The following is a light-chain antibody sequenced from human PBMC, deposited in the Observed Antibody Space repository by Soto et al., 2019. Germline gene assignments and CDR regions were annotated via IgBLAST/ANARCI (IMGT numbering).Light chain of an antibody. Sequence: QSALTQPASVSGSPGQSITISCTGTSSDVGSYNLVSWYQQHPGKAPKLMIYEGSKRPSGVSNRFSGSKSGNTASLTISGLQAEDEVDYSCCSYAGNTTYVFGTGTKVTVL. CDR1: SSDVGSYNL. V-gene: IGLV2-23*01. J-gene: IGLJ1*01. CDR2: EGS. CDR3: CSYAGNTTYV.